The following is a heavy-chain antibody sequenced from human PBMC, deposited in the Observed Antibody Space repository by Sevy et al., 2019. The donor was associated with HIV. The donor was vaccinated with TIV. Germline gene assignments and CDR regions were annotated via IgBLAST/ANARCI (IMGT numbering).Heavy chain of an antibody. J-gene: IGHJ4*02. D-gene: IGHD3-22*01. CDR2: FDPEDGKT. Sequence: ASVKVSCKVSGYILTALSMHWVRQTPGKGLEWMVTFDPEDGKTIYAQKFQGRVTMTEDTSTHTAYMELSSLRSEDTAVYYRASTSDYYESNGYYFDYWGQGTLVTVSS. CDR3: ASTSDYYESNGYYFDY. CDR1: GYILTALS. V-gene: IGHV1-24*01.